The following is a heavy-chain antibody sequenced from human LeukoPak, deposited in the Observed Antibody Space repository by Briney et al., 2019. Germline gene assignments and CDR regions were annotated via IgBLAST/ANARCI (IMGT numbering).Heavy chain of an antibody. CDR3: ARGADVKWKDYYVKAFDI. V-gene: IGHV1-3*01. D-gene: IGHD3-10*02. CDR2: INAGNGNT. J-gene: IGHJ3*02. CDR1: GYTLTSYA. Sequence: ASVKVSCKASGYTLTSYAMHWVRQAPGQRLEWMGWINAGNGNTKYSQKFQGRVTMTRDTSTSTVYMELSSLRSEDTAVYYCARGADVKWKDYYVKAFDIWGQGTMVTVSS.